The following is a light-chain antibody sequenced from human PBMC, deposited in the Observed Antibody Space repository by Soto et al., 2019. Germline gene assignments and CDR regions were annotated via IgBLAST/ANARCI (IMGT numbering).Light chain of an antibody. CDR3: QQRGNWPPLT. J-gene: IGKJ4*01. CDR1: QSVSSN. V-gene: IGKV3-11*01. CDR2: DAS. Sequence: EIVLTQSPGTLSLSPGERATLSCRASQSVSSNLAWYQQKPGQAPRLLIYDASNRATGIPARFSGSGSGTDFNLTISSLEPEDFEVYYCQQRGNWPPLTFGGGTKVDIK.